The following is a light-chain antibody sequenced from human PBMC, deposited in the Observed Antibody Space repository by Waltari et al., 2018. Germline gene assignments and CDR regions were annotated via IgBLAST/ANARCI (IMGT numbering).Light chain of an antibody. CDR2: GAS. Sequence: IQLTQSPSSLSASVGDRITITCRASQGIGSNLAWYQQKPGKAPTVLIYGASTLQSGVPSRFSGSGSGTDFTLTISSLQPEDFATYYCQQLNTYPLTFGGGTKVEIK. V-gene: IGKV1-9*01. CDR1: QGIGSN. J-gene: IGKJ4*01. CDR3: QQLNTYPLT.